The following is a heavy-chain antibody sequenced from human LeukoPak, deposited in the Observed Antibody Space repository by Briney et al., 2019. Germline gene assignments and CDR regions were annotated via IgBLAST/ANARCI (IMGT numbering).Heavy chain of an antibody. V-gene: IGHV4-34*01. CDR1: GGSFSGYH. CDR3: ARGRRRTMVRGVIIYGTTWFDP. CDR2: INHSGST. D-gene: IGHD3-10*01. Sequence: SETLSLTCAVYGGSFSGYHWSWIRQPPGKGLEWIGEINHSGSTNYNPSLKSRVTTSVDTSKNQFSLKLSSVTAADTAVYYCARGRRRTMVRGVIIYGTTWFDPWGQGTLVTVSS. J-gene: IGHJ5*02.